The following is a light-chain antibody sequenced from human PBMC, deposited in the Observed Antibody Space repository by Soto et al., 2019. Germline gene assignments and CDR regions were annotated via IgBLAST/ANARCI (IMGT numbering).Light chain of an antibody. CDR3: SSFGGNNNLV. Sequence: QSALTQPPSASGSPGQSVTISCTGTSSDVGGYNYVSWYQQHPGKAPKLMISEVSKRPSGVPDRFSGSKSGNTASLTVSGLQAEDEADYYFSSFGGNNNLVFGGGTKVTVL. J-gene: IGLJ2*01. V-gene: IGLV2-8*01. CDR2: EVS. CDR1: SSDVGGYNY.